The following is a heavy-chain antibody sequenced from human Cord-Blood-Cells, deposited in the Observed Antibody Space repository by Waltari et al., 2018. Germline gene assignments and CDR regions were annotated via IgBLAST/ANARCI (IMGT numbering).Heavy chain of an antibody. J-gene: IGHJ4*02. V-gene: IGHV1-2*02. Sequence: QVQLVQSGAEVKKPGASVKVSCKASGYTFTGYYMHWVRQAPGQGLEWMGWINPNSGGTNDAQKCQGRVTMTRDTSISTAYMELSRLRSDDTAVYYCAATYGSGSYSDYWGQGTLVTVSS. CDR1: GYTFTGYY. D-gene: IGHD3-10*01. CDR2: INPNSGGT. CDR3: AATYGSGSYSDY.